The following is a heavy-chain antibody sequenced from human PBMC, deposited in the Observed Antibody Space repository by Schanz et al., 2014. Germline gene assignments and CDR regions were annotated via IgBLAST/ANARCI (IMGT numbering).Heavy chain of an antibody. CDR3: AREDYLDSSGYSCGY. CDR2: INTNTGNP. CDR1: GYTFTSYS. V-gene: IGHV7-4-1*02. Sequence: QVQLVQSGAEVKKPGASVKLSCKASGYTFTSYSMNWVRQAPGQGLEWVGWINTNTGNPTYAQGFTGRFVFSLDTSVSAAYLQISSLKADDTAVYYCAREDYLDSSGYSCGYWGQGTLVTVSS. J-gene: IGHJ4*02. D-gene: IGHD3-22*01.